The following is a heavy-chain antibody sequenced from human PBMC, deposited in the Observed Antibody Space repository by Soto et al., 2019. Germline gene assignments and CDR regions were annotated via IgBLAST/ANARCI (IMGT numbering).Heavy chain of an antibody. V-gene: IGHV3-48*03. CDR1: GFAFRDYE. D-gene: IGHD2-15*01. Sequence: HPGGSLRLSCIWSGFAFRDYEMNWVRQAPGKGLEWVAYISSGAFTIYYADSVRGRFTVSRDNAKNSLYLQMNSLRDEDAAVYYCARTSSIETVHYYRMDVWGPGTTVTVSS. CDR3: ARTSSIETVHYYRMDV. J-gene: IGHJ6*02. CDR2: ISSGAFTI.